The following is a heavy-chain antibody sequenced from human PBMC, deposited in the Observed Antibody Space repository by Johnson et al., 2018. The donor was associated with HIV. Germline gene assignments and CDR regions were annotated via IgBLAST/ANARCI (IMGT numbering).Heavy chain of an antibody. CDR2: INSDGSST. CDR1: GFTFSSYW. D-gene: IGHD6-19*01. V-gene: IGHV3-74*02. Sequence: VQLVESGGGLVQPGGSLRLSCAASGFTFSSYWMHWVRQAPGKGLVWVSRINSDGSSTICADSVKDRFTISRDNAKNSLYLQMNSLGVEDTALYYCARGWLGLDAFDIWGQGTMVTVSS. CDR3: ARGWLGLDAFDI. J-gene: IGHJ3*02.